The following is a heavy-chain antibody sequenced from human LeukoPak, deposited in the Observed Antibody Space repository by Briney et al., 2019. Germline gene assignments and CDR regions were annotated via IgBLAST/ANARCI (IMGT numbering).Heavy chain of an antibody. Sequence: SGTLSLTCGVSGGAIITSDYNWGWIRPPPGKELEWIGSMYYSGSTYYNPSLRSRVTISVDTSKNQCFLKLNSVTAADTAVYFCARGQGWFGELRGYFDYWGQGTLVTVSS. V-gene: IGHV4-39*01. CDR3: ARGQGWFGELRGYFDY. D-gene: IGHD3-10*01. J-gene: IGHJ4*02. CDR1: GGAIITSDYN. CDR2: MYYSGST.